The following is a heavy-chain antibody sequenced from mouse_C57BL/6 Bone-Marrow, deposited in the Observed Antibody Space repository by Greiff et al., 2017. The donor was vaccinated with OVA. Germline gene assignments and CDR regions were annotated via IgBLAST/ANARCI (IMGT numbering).Heavy chain of an antibody. CDR1: GFSLTSYG. Sequence: QVQLKESGPGLVQPSQSLSITCTVSGFSLTSYGVHCVRQSPGQGLEWLGVIWSGGSTDYNAAFISRLSISKDNSKSQVFFKMNSLQADDTAIYYCARKATDGYYAMDYWGQGTSVTVSS. V-gene: IGHV2-2*01. CDR2: IWSGGST. D-gene: IGHD2-3*01. CDR3: ARKATDGYYAMDY. J-gene: IGHJ4*01.